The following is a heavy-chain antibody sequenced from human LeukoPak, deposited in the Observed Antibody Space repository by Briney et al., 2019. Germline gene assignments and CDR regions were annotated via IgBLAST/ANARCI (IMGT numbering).Heavy chain of an antibody. Sequence: GGTLRLSCAASGFTVSSNYMSWVRQAPGKGLEWVSVIYSGGSTYYTDSVKGRFTISRDNSKNTLYLQMNSLRAEDTAVYYCASVAGDNWFDPWGQGTLVTVSS. J-gene: IGHJ5*02. V-gene: IGHV3-53*01. CDR2: IYSGGST. CDR1: GFTVSSNY. CDR3: ASVAGDNWFDP. D-gene: IGHD7-27*01.